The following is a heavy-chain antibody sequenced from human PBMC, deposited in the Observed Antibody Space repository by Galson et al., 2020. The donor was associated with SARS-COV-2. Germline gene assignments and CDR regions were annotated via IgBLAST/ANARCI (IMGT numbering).Heavy chain of an antibody. Sequence: GEYLKLSCAASGFTFSIYAMHWVRQAPGKGLEWVAVISYDGSNKYYADSVKGRFTISRDNSKNTLYLQMNSLRAEDTAVYYCARAKGGGYYYAMDVWCQGTTVTVSS. CDR3: ARAKGGGYYYAMDV. CDR1: GFTFSIYA. J-gene: IGHJ6*02. D-gene: IGHD3-16*01. CDR2: ISYDGSNK. V-gene: IGHV3-30-3*01.